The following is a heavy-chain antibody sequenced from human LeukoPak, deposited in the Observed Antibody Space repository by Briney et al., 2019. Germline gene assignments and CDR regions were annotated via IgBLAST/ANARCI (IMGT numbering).Heavy chain of an antibody. CDR2: ISGSSNTI. D-gene: IGHD6-13*01. CDR1: GFTFSSYS. CDR3: ATVNRISSSFDY. Sequence: GGSLRLSCSASGFTFSSYSMSWVRQAPGKGLEWLSYISGSSNTIYYADSVKGRFTISRDNAKNSRYLQMNSLRAEDTAVYYCATVNRISSSFDYWGQGTLVTVSS. J-gene: IGHJ4*02. V-gene: IGHV3-48*01.